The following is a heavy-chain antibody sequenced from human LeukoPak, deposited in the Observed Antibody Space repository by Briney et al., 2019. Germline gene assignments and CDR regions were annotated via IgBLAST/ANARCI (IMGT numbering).Heavy chain of an antibody. CDR1: GFTFDDYA. J-gene: IGHJ5*02. D-gene: IGHD2-2*01. Sequence: LRLSCAASGFTFDDYAMHWVRQAPGKGLEWVSGISWNSGSIGYADPVKGRFTISRDNAKNSLYLQMNSLRAEDTALYYCAKGRDKYQLLSKNWFDPWGQGTLVTVSS. V-gene: IGHV3-9*01. CDR2: ISWNSGSI. CDR3: AKGRDKYQLLSKNWFDP.